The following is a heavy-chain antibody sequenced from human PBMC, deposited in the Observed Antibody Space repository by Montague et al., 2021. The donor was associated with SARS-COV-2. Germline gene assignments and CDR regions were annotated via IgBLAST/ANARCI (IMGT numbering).Heavy chain of an antibody. CDR1: LRCLCRCTQS. Sequence: SETLSLTCLFPLRCLCRCTQSQIWIAHVSAPVPVWIGITYSSGSTWFNPSLKSRVTISVDTSKNQLSLNLRSVTAADTAVYFCGRVILSATSNPFDCWGPGTLVTVYS. CDR3: GRVILSATSNPFDC. CDR2: TYSSGST. V-gene: IGHV4-39*07. J-gene: IGHJ4*02. D-gene: IGHD2-15*01.